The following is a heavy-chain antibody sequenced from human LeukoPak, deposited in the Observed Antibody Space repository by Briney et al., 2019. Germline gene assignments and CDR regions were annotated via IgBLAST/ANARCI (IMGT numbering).Heavy chain of an antibody. V-gene: IGHV3-7*01. CDR3: ARITIFGVVSH. J-gene: IGHJ4*02. CDR2: IQQDGSEK. Sequence: GGSLRLSCAASGFTFSTYWMSWVRQAPGKGLEWVANIQQDGSEKYYVDSVKGRFTISRDNAKNSLYLQMNSLRVEDTAVYYCARITIFGVVSHWSQGTLVTVSS. D-gene: IGHD3-3*01. CDR1: GFTFSTYW.